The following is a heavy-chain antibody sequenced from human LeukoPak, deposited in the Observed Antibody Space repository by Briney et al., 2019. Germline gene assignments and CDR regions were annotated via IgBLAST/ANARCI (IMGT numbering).Heavy chain of an antibody. V-gene: IGHV5-51*01. CDR1: GYSFTSYW. J-gene: IGHJ5*02. CDR3: ARRMPGPFGAFDP. CDR2: TYPGDSDT. Sequence: GESLKISCKGSGYSFTSYWIGWVRQVPGKGLEWMGITYPGDSDTRYSPSFQGQVTISADKSISTAYLQWSSLKASDTAMYYCARRMPGPFGAFDPWGQGTLVTVSS. D-gene: IGHD3-10*01.